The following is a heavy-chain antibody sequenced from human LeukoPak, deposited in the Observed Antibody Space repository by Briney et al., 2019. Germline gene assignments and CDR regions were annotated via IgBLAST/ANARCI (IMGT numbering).Heavy chain of an antibody. CDR3: ARDWELLDY. CDR1: GFAFSNYN. D-gene: IGHD1-26*01. CDR2: ISSSSHSI. Sequence: GGSLRLSCAASGFAFSNYNMNWVRQAPGKGLEWVSYISSSSHSIYYADSVKGRFTVSRDNAQDSLYLQMNSLRAEDTAVYYCARDWELLDYWGQGTLVTVSS. V-gene: IGHV3-48*01. J-gene: IGHJ4*02.